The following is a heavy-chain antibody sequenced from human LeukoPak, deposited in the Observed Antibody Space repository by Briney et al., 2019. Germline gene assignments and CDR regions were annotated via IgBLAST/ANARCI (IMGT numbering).Heavy chain of an antibody. J-gene: IGHJ4*02. CDR1: GFTFSSYG. D-gene: IGHD3-22*01. CDR3: AKSDSSGYYLDY. Sequence: PGRSLRLSCAAPGFTFSSYGMHWVRQAPGKGLEWVAVISYDGSNKYYADSVKGRFTISRDNSKNTLYPQMNSLRAEDTAVYYCAKSDSSGYYLDYWGQGTLVTVSS. V-gene: IGHV3-30*18. CDR2: ISYDGSNK.